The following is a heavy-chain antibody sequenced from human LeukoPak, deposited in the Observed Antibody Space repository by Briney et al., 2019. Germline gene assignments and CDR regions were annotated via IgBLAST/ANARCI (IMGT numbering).Heavy chain of an antibody. J-gene: IGHJ4*02. CDR1: GFSFSTYN. CDR2: ITSGPDTI. CDR3: TRTFDS. V-gene: IGHV3-48*01. Sequence: GGSLRLSCVASGFSFSTYNMNWVRQAPGMNLEWVSYITSGPDTIYYADSVKGRFTISRDNARNSLYLQMSSLRADDTAVYYCTRTFDSWGQGTLVTVSS.